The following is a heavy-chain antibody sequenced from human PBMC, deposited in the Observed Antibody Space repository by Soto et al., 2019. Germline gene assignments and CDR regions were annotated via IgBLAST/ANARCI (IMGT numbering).Heavy chain of an antibody. CDR3: ARLGGIVDTGTWIQ. Sequence: GESLKISCKASGYRFSTYWIGWVRQRPGKGPEWMVIIYPGDSDTRENPSFQGQVTISADKSSNTVHLQWRSLKASDTAIYYCARLGGIVDTGTWIQWGQGTPVTVSS. V-gene: IGHV5-51*01. J-gene: IGHJ4*02. D-gene: IGHD1-26*01. CDR2: IYPGDSDT. CDR1: GYRFSTYW.